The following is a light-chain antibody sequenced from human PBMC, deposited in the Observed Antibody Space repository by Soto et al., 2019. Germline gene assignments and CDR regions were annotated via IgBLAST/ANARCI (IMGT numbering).Light chain of an antibody. CDR1: ETVATN. V-gene: IGKV3D-15*01. CDR2: GAS. J-gene: IGKJ3*01. CDR3: QQANSFPRT. Sequence: GMTQSPATLAVSPGERATLSCRANETVATNLAWYQQKPGQAPRLLIYGASSRATGIPDRFSGSGSGTDFTLTISSLEPEDFATYYCQQANSFPRTFGPGTKVDIK.